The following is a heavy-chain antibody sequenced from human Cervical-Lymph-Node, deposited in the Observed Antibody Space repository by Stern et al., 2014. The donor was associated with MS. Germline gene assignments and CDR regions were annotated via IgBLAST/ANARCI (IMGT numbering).Heavy chain of an antibody. CDR3: AKTSLAADAFDI. D-gene: IGHD6-13*01. V-gene: IGHV3-30*18. CDR2: ISYDGSNK. J-gene: IGHJ3*02. Sequence: VQLVESGGGVVQPGRSLRLSCAASGFTFSSYGMPWVRQAPGKGLEWVAVISYDGSNKYYADSVKGRFTISRDNSKNTLYLQMNSLRAEDTAVYYCAKTSLAADAFDIWGQGTMVTVSS. CDR1: GFTFSSYG.